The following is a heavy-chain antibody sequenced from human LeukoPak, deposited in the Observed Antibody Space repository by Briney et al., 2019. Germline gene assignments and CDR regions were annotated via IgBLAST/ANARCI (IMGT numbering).Heavy chain of an antibody. Sequence: PSETLSLTCTVSGGSISSSSYYWGWIRQPPGKGLEWIGSIYYSGSTYYNPSLKSRVTISVDTSKNQFSLKLSSVTAADTAVYYCASQHTTYYYYYGMDVWGQGTTVTVSS. CDR3: ASQHTTYYYYYGMDV. J-gene: IGHJ6*02. V-gene: IGHV4-39*01. D-gene: IGHD4-4*01. CDR2: IYYSGST. CDR1: GGSISSSSYY.